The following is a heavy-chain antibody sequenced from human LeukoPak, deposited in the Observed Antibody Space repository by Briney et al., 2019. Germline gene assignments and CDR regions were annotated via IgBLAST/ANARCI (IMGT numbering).Heavy chain of an antibody. V-gene: IGHV4-4*07. CDR3: ARALTRDYCSSTSCYTPLDV. D-gene: IGHD2-2*02. Sequence: PSETLSLTCTVSGGSISSYYWSWIRQPAGKGLEWIGRIYTSGSTNYDPSLKSRVTMSVDTSKNQFSLKLSSVTAADTAVYYCARALTRDYCSSTSCYTPLDVWGKGTTVTVSS. CDR1: GGSISSYY. CDR2: IYTSGST. J-gene: IGHJ6*04.